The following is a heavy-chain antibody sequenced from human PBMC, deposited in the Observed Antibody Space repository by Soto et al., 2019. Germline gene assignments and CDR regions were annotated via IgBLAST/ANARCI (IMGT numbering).Heavy chain of an antibody. Sequence: QVQLQESGPGLEKASETLSLTCTVSGGSMSGYYWSWIRQPPGKGLEWIGFIYDSGTTNYNPSLKSRGTISIDTSKNQFSLKLTSVTAADTAVYYGARVSHIVVVPAVRGAFDIWGQGTMITVPS. J-gene: IGHJ3*02. CDR3: ARVSHIVVVPAVRGAFDI. CDR1: GGSMSGYY. D-gene: IGHD2-21*02. V-gene: IGHV4-59*01. CDR2: IYDSGTT.